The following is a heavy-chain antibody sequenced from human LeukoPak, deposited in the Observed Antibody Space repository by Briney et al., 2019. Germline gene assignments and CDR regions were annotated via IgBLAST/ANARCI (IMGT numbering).Heavy chain of an antibody. CDR2: IWYDGTNI. CDR3: ARDAGGAFGNYVNYFDY. CDR1: GLILSSYG. V-gene: IGHV3-33*01. J-gene: IGHJ4*02. Sequence: TGGSLRLSCAASGLILSSYGIHWVRQAPGKGPEWVAVIWYDGTNIYYGDSVKGRFSISRDNSKNTVYLQMDSLRAEDTAVYYCARDAGGAFGNYVNYFDYWGQGTLVTVSS. D-gene: IGHD4-11*01.